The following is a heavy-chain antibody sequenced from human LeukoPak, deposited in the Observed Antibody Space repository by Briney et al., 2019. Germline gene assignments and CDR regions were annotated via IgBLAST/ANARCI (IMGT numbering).Heavy chain of an antibody. J-gene: IGHJ4*02. CDR2: IKQDGSEK. D-gene: IGHD3-9*01. CDR3: AFEVDGYFDY. V-gene: IGHV3-7*02. CDR1: GFTFSRYW. Sequence: GGSLRLSCAASGFTFSRYWMSWVRQAPGKGLEWVANIKQDGSEKYYVDSVKGRFTISRDNAKNSLYLQMNSLRAEDTAVYYCAFEVDGYFDYWGQGTLVTVSS.